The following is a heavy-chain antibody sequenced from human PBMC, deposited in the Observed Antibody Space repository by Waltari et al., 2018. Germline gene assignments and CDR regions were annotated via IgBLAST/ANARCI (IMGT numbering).Heavy chain of an antibody. J-gene: IGHJ4*02. V-gene: IGHV1-3*03. Sequence: QVQLVQSGAEVKKPGASVKVSCKASGYTFTSYAMHWVRQAPGQRLEWMGWINAGNVNTKYSQVFQGRVTITRDTSASTAYMELSSLRSEDMAVYYCAREAENYFDYWGQGTLVTVSS. CDR1: GYTFTSYA. CDR3: AREAENYFDY. CDR2: INAGNVNT.